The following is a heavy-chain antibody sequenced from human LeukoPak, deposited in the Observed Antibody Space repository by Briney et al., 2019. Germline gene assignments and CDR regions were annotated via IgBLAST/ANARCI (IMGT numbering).Heavy chain of an antibody. CDR1: GFTFGSYA. J-gene: IGHJ4*02. D-gene: IGHD3-10*01. V-gene: IGHV3-23*01. Sequence: GGSLRLSCAASGFTFGSYAMTWVRQAPGKGLEWVSSISGSDGSTYYADPVKGRFTISRDNSKNTLYPQMNSLRAEDTAVYYCAYMRGLYYGIDYWGQGTLVTVSS. CDR3: AYMRGLYYGIDY. CDR2: ISGSDGST.